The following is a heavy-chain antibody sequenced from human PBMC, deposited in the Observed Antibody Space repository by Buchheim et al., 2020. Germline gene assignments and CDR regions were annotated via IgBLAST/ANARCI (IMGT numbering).Heavy chain of an antibody. CDR2: IHYSGST. CDR3: ARADGGTLDY. J-gene: IGHJ4*02. CDR1: GRPIGSGGYH. D-gene: IGHD4-23*01. V-gene: IGHV4-31*03. Sequence: QAQLQESGPGLVKPSQTLSLTCTVSGRPIGSGGYHWSWIRQHPGKGLEWIGYIHYSGSTYYNPSLKSRITIPLDPSQNLPSLKLSSMTAADTAVYYCARADGGTLDYWGQGTL.